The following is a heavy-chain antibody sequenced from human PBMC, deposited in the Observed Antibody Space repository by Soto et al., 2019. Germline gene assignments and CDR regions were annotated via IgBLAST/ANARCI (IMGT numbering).Heavy chain of an antibody. CDR2: IKSKTDGGTI. V-gene: IGHV3-15*07. CDR1: GLTLSNAW. Sequence: GGSLRLSCGASGLTLSNAWMNWVRQAPGKGLEWVGRIKSKTDGGTIDHAAPVKGRFIISRDDSQNTLYLQMNSLKTEDTGVYYCETDYGDNGYWGQGTLVTVSS. J-gene: IGHJ4*02. CDR3: ETDYGDNGY. D-gene: IGHD4-17*01.